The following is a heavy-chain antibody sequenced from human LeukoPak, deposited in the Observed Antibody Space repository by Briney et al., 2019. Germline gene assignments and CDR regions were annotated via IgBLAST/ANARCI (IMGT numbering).Heavy chain of an antibody. CDR2: IYYSGST. V-gene: IGHV4-39*01. J-gene: IGHJ5*02. CDR1: GGSISSSSYY. Sequence: SETLSLTCTVSGGSISSSSYYWGWIRQPPGKGLEWIGSIYYSGSTYYNPSLKSRVTISVDTSKNQFSLKLSSVTAADTAVYYCASLYDFWSQFDPWGQGTLVTVPS. CDR3: ASLYDFWSQFDP. D-gene: IGHD3-3*01.